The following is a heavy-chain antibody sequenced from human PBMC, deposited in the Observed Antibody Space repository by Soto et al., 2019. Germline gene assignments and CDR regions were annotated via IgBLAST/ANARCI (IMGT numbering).Heavy chain of an antibody. CDR2: FDPEDGET. Sequence: ASVKVSCTVSGYTLTELSMHWVRQAPGKGLEWMGGFDPEDGETIYAQKFQGRVTMTEDTSTDTAYMELSSLRSEDTAVYYCATEKRKYDILTGPFPWGQGTLVTVSS. CDR1: GYTLTELS. D-gene: IGHD3-9*01. CDR3: ATEKRKYDILTGPFP. J-gene: IGHJ5*02. V-gene: IGHV1-24*01.